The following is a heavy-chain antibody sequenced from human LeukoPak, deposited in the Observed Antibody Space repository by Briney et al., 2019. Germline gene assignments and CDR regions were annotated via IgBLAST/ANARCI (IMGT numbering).Heavy chain of an antibody. CDR1: GFTFSSYA. Sequence: PGGSLRLSCAASGFTFSSYAMSWVRQAPGKGLVWVSRINTDGSSTSYADSVKGRFTISRDNAKNTLYLQLSSLRAEDTAVYYCARDSSSSFDYWGQGTLVTVSS. D-gene: IGHD6-6*01. CDR3: ARDSSSSFDY. J-gene: IGHJ4*02. CDR2: INTDGSST. V-gene: IGHV3-74*01.